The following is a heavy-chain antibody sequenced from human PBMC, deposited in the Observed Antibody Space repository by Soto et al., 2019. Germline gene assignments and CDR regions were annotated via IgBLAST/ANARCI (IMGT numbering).Heavy chain of an antibody. V-gene: IGHV1-3*01. CDR3: AREVHLQYSSGWYYAFDI. CDR1: GYTFTSYA. J-gene: IGHJ3*02. CDR2: INAGNGNT. D-gene: IGHD6-19*01. Sequence: ASVKVSCKASGYTFTSYAMHWVRQAPGQRLEWMGWINAGNGNTKYSQKFQGRVTITRDTSASTAYMELSSLRSEDTAVYYCAREVHLQYSSGWYYAFDIWGQGTMVTVSS.